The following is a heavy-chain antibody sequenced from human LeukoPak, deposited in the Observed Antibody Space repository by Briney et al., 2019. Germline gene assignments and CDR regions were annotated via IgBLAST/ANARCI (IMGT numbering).Heavy chain of an antibody. CDR3: ARRIVVAGGDWFDP. CDR2: ISYSGST. J-gene: IGHJ5*02. CDR1: GGSISTYY. Sequence: SETLSLTCSVSGGSISTYYWGWIRQPPGKVLEWIGYISYSGSTNYNPSLKNRVTISIDSSKSQFSLNLNSVTAADTAVYYCARRIVVAGGDWFDPWGQGTLVTVSS. D-gene: IGHD3-22*01. V-gene: IGHV4-59*12.